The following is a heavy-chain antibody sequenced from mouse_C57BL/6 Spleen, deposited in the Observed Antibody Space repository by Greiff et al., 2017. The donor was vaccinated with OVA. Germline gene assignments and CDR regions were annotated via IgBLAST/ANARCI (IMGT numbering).Heavy chain of an antibody. D-gene: IGHD1-1*01. Sequence: VQLQQPGAELVRPGSSVKLSCKASGYTFTSYWMHWVKQRPIQGLEWIGNIDPSDSETHYNQKFKDKATLTVDKSSSTAYMQISSLTSEDSAVYYCARRSTTVVAPYWYFDVWGTGTTVTVSS. CDR2: IDPSDSET. CDR1: GYTFTSYW. J-gene: IGHJ1*03. CDR3: ARRSTTVVAPYWYFDV. V-gene: IGHV1-52*01.